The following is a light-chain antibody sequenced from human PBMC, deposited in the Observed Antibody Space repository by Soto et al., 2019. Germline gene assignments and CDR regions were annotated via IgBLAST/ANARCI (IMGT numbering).Light chain of an antibody. J-gene: IGLJ2*01. CDR3: SSYVGSMV. CDR2: EVT. CDR1: SSDFGGYNY. Sequence: QSVLTQPPSAPGSPGQSVTISCTGTSSDFGGYNYVSWYQQHPGKAPKLVIYEVTKRPSGVPDRFSGSKSGNTASLTVSGLQAEDEADYYCSSYVGSMVFGGGTKLTVL. V-gene: IGLV2-8*01.